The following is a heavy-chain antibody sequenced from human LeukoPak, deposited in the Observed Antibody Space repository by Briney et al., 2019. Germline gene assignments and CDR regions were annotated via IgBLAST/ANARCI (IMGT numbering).Heavy chain of an antibody. CDR1: GFTVSSNY. V-gene: IGHV3-53*01. D-gene: IGHD6-13*01. CDR3: AGGIAAAGDAFDI. J-gene: IGHJ3*02. Sequence: PGGSLRLSCAASGFTVSSNYMSWVRQAPGKGLEWVSVIYSGGSTYYADSVKGRFTISRDNSKNALYLQMNSLRAEDTAVYYCAGGIAAAGDAFDIWGQGTMVTVSS. CDR2: IYSGGST.